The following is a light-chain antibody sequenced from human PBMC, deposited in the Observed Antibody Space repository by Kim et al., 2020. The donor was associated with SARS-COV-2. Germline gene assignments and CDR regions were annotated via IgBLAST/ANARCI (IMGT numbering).Light chain of an antibody. CDR1: SSDIGSYAL. CDR2: EGS. V-gene: IGLV2-23*01. Sequence: QSVLTQPASVSGSPGQSITISCTGTSSDIGSYALVSWYQQFPGKAPKLIIYEGSKRPSGVSPRFSGSKSGTTASLTISGLQAEDEADYYGCSHAGGGTMLFGGGTQLTVL. J-gene: IGLJ2*01. CDR3: CSHAGGGTML.